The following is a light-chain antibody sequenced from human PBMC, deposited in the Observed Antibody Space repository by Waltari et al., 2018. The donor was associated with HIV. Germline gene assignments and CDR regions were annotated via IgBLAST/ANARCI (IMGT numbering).Light chain of an antibody. V-gene: IGKV3-15*01. J-gene: IGKJ2*01. Sequence: EIVMTQSPATLSVSPGERATLSCRASQSVSSNLAWYQQKPGQAPRLLIYGASTRATGVPARFSGSWSGTEFTLTISSLQSEDFAVYYCQQYINRPPYTFGQGTKLE. CDR3: QQYINRPPYT. CDR1: QSVSSN. CDR2: GAS.